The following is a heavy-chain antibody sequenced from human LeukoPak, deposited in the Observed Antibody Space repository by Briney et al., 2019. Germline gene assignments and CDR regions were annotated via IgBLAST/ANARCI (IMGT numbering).Heavy chain of an antibody. CDR2: IYFSGGNT. Sequence: SETLSLTCAVSGGSISNYYWSWIRQPPGKELEWIGYIYFSGGNTNYNPSFKGRVTISVDTSKNQFFLRLNSVTAADTAVYYCARQPRGTAAFDIWGQGKVVTVSS. D-gene: IGHD1/OR15-1a*01. V-gene: IGHV4-59*08. CDR1: GGSISNYY. J-gene: IGHJ3*02. CDR3: ARQPRGTAAFDI.